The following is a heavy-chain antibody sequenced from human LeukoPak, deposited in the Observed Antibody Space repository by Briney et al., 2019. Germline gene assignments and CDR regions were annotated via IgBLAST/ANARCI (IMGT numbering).Heavy chain of an antibody. Sequence: PGGSLRLSCAASGFTFSTYSMNWVRQAPGKGLEWVSSISSSGSYIYYADSVKGRFTIFRDNAKNSLYLQMNSLRAEDTAVYYCASHYYGSGRGFDYWGQGTLVTVSS. CDR2: ISSSGSYI. V-gene: IGHV3-21*01. CDR1: GFTFSTYS. CDR3: ASHYYGSGRGFDY. J-gene: IGHJ4*02. D-gene: IGHD3-10*01.